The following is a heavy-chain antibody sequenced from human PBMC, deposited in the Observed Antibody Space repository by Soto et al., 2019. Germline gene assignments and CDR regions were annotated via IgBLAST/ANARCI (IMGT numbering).Heavy chain of an antibody. CDR3: ARDGILQLERPRPGWFDP. CDR1: GFTFSSYG. J-gene: IGHJ5*02. V-gene: IGHV3-33*01. CDR2: IWYDGSNK. D-gene: IGHD1-1*01. Sequence: QVQLVESGGGVVQPGRSLRLSCAASGFTFSSYGMHWVRQAPGKGLEWVAVIWYDGSNKYYADSVKGRFTISRDNSKNTLYLQMNSLRAEDTAVYYCARDGILQLERPRPGWFDPWGQGTLVTVSS.